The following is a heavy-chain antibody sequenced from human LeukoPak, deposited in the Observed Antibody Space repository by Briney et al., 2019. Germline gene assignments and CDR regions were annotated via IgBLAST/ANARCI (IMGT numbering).Heavy chain of an antibody. D-gene: IGHD3-10*01. CDR3: AKGKNTGSYLSHVDY. Sequence: GGSLRLSCAASGFTFDDYAMHWVRQAPGKGLEWVSGISWNSGSIGYADSVKGRFTISRDNAKNSLYLQMNSLRTEDTALYYCAKGKNTGSYLSHVDYWGQGTLVTVSS. V-gene: IGHV3-9*01. J-gene: IGHJ4*02. CDR2: ISWNSGSI. CDR1: GFTFDDYA.